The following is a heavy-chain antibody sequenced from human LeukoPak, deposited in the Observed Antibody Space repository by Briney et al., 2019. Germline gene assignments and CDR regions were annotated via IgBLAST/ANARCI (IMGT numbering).Heavy chain of an antibody. CDR1: GFTFSSYW. D-gene: IGHD6-19*01. J-gene: IGHJ4*02. CDR2: VNPQGSGT. CDR3: ARARWSSTGWFLGY. Sequence: GGSLRLSCAASGFTFSSYWMHWVRQAPGKGLVWVSRVNPQGSGTSYTDSVNGRFTISRDNAKDALHLRMDNLRVEDTAVYYCARARWSSTGWFLGYWGQGTLVTVSS. V-gene: IGHV3-74*01.